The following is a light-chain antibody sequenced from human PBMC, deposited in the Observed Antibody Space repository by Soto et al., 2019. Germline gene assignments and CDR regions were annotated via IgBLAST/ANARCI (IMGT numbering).Light chain of an antibody. V-gene: IGLV1-47*01. Sequence: QSVLTQPPSASGTPGQRVTISCSGSTSNIGINYVYWYQQLPGTAPKVIIYRNDQRPSGVPDRFSGSKSGTSASLAITGLRSEDEAYYYCAAWDNSLSGYVFGTGTKVTVL. J-gene: IGLJ1*01. CDR1: TSNIGINY. CDR3: AAWDNSLSGYV. CDR2: RND.